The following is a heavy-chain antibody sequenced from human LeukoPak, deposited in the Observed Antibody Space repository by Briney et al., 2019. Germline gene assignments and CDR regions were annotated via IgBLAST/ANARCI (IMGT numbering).Heavy chain of an antibody. CDR3: ARGGAQVAAVLGV. CDR2: INNSGST. CDR1: GGSISDYY. Sequence: SGTLSLTCAVYGGSISDYYWSWIRQPPGKGLEWIGEINNSGSTTYIPSLKSRVTISVHTSKNQFSLKLSSVTAADTAVYYCARGGAQVAAVLGVWGQGTLVTV. J-gene: IGHJ4*02. D-gene: IGHD6-13*01. V-gene: IGHV4-34*01.